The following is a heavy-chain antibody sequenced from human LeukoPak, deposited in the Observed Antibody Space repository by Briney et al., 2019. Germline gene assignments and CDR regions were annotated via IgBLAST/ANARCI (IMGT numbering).Heavy chain of an antibody. D-gene: IGHD2-21*01. Sequence: KPSETLSLTCAVYGGSFSGYYWSWIRQPPGKGLEWIGEINHSGSTNYNPSLKSRVTISVDTSKNQFSLKLSSVTAADTAVYCCARTDYSVGYFDYWGQGTLVTVSS. CDR2: INHSGST. V-gene: IGHV4-34*01. CDR3: ARTDYSVGYFDY. J-gene: IGHJ4*02. CDR1: GGSFSGYY.